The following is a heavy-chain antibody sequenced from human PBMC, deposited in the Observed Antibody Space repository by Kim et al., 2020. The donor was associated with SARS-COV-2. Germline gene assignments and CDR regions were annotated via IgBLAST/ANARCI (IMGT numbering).Heavy chain of an antibody. V-gene: IGHV3-33*01. CDR3: AGSSGWYSWFDP. CDR1: GSTFSSYG. J-gene: IGHJ5*02. CDR2: IWYDGSNK. Sequence: GGSLRLSCAASGSTFSSYGMHWVRQAPGKGLEWVAVIWYDGSNKYYADSVKGRFTISRDNSKNTLYLQMNSLRAEDTAVYYCAGSSGWYSWFDPWGQGTLVTVSS. D-gene: IGHD6-19*01.